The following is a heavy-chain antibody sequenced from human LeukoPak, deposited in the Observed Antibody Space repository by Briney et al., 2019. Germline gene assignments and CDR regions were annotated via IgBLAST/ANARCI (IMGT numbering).Heavy chain of an antibody. CDR2: FDPEDGET. Sequence: VASVKVSCKVSGYTLTELSMHWVRQAPGKGLEWMGGFDPEDGETIYAQKFQGRVTMTEDTSTDTAYMELSSLRSEDTAVYYCATRTPYGSGSCAVDYWGQGTLVTVSS. CDR3: ATRTPYGSGSCAVDY. V-gene: IGHV1-24*01. J-gene: IGHJ4*02. CDR1: GYTLTELS. D-gene: IGHD3-10*01.